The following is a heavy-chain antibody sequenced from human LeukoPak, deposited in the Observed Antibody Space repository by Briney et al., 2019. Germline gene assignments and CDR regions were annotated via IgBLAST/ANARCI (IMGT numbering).Heavy chain of an antibody. Sequence: SETLSLTCAAYGGSFSGYYWSWIRQPPGKGLEWIGEINHSGSTNYNPSLKSRVTISLDTSKNQFSLKLSSVTAADTAVYYCARGDRIVGATTLYFDYWGQGTLVTVSS. J-gene: IGHJ4*02. CDR3: ARGDRIVGATTLYFDY. CDR1: GGSFSGYY. V-gene: IGHV4-34*01. CDR2: INHSGST. D-gene: IGHD1-26*01.